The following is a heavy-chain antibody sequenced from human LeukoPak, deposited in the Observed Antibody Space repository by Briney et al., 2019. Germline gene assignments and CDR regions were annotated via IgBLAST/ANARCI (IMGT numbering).Heavy chain of an antibody. CDR3: GRGPQMGGSWSYFDY. CDR2: SSGYIPNT. J-gene: IGHJ4*02. Sequence: GSSVKVSCKTSGYMFSSHAISWVRQAPGQGLEWIGWSSGYIPNTHSAQKFKGRVTLTTDTSTSTAYMELRSLTSDDTAVYYCGRGPQMGGSWSYFDYWGQGTLVAVSS. D-gene: IGHD6-13*01. V-gene: IGHV1-18*01. CDR1: GYMFSSHA.